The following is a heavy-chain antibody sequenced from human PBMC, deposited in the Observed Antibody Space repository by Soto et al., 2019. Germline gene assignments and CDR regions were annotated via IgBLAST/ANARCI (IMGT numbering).Heavy chain of an antibody. J-gene: IGHJ5*02. CDR2: ISYDGSNK. D-gene: IGHD4-17*01. CDR3: ARGAATTVTRDGWFDP. V-gene: IGHV3-30-3*01. Sequence: QVQLVESGGGVVQPGRSLRLSCAASGFTFSSYAMHWVRQAPGKGLEWVAVISYDGSNKYYAGSVKGRFTISRDNSKNTLYLQMNSLRAEDTAVYYCARGAATTVTRDGWFDPWGQGTLVTVSS. CDR1: GFTFSSYA.